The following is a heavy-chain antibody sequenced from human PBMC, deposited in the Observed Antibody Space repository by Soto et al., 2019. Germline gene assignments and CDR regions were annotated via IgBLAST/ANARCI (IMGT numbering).Heavy chain of an antibody. CDR1: VFTFISYA. CDR2: ISYDGSNK. V-gene: IGHV3-30-3*01. D-gene: IGHD7-27*01. J-gene: IGHJ6*02. CDR3: ARDDGDSLYYYYGMDV. Sequence: GWSLRLSCASSVFTFISYAMHWVRQAPGKGLEWVAVISYDGSNKYYADSVKGRFTISRDNAKNSLYLQMNSLRAEDTAVYYCARDDGDSLYYYYGMDVWGQGTTVTVSS.